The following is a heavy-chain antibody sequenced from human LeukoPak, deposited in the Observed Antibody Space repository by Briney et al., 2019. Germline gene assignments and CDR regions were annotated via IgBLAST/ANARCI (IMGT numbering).Heavy chain of an antibody. CDR2: IYYSGSP. D-gene: IGHD2/OR15-2a*01. Sequence: SETLSLTCTVSGGSINSFYWDWVRQPPGEGLEVIGYIYYSGSPTYNPSLKSRVTISVDTSKNQFSLQLSSVTAADTAVYYCAGDVMSTALDAFDVWGQGTMVTVSS. CDR3: AGDVMSTALDAFDV. V-gene: IGHV4-59*01. J-gene: IGHJ3*01. CDR1: GGSINSFY.